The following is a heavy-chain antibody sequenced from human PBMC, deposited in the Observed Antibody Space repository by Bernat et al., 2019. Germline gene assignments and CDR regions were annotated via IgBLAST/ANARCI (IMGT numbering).Heavy chain of an antibody. CDR1: GFTFSTYA. CDR3: ARESEGEVPRPIAP. J-gene: IGHJ5*02. D-gene: IGHD2-21*01. CDR2: IWSDGTNG. Sequence: QVQLVESGGGVVQPGKSLRLSCAASGFTFSTYAMHWVRQSAGKGLEWLASIWSDGTNGNYAESVRGRFTISKDNSKNALYLQMNSLRADDTAVYYCARESEGEVPRPIAPWGQGTLVTVSS. V-gene: IGHV3-33*01.